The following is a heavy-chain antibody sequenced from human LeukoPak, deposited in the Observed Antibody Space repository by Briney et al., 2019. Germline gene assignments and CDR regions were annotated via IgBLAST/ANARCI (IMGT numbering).Heavy chain of an antibody. D-gene: IGHD1-7*01. CDR2: IHYSGLT. J-gene: IGHJ4*02. Sequence: PSETLALTCTVSGGSVNGYYWNWIRQAPGKGLEWIGFIHYSGLTVYSPSLQSRVSMSVDTSRNQFSLDLSSVTAADTALYYCARDPPEDEWNSLDSWGQGILVTVSS. CDR1: GGSVNGYY. V-gene: IGHV4-59*02. CDR3: ARDPPEDEWNSLDS.